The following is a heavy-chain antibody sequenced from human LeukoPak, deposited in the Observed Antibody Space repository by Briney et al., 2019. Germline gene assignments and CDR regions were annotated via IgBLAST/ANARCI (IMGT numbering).Heavy chain of an antibody. Sequence: SETLSLTCTVSGGSISSYYWSWIRQPAGKGLEWIGRIYTSGSTNYNPSLKSRVTMSVDTSKNQFSLKLSSVTAADTAVYYCAREAYSSGPWSFDYWGQGTLVTVSS. V-gene: IGHV4-4*07. J-gene: IGHJ4*02. CDR3: AREAYSSGPWSFDY. D-gene: IGHD6-19*01. CDR2: IYTSGST. CDR1: GGSISSYY.